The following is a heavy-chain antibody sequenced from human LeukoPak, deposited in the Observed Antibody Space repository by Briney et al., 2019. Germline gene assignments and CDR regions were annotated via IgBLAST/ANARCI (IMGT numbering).Heavy chain of an antibody. D-gene: IGHD2-2*01. CDR2: ISGSGGST. CDR3: AKDLGYCSSFSCPFDY. CDR1: GFSFSSYT. Sequence: PGGPLRLSCAVSGFSFSSYTMSWVRQAPGKGLEWVSAISGSGGSTYYADCVKGRFTISRDNSKNTLFLQMNSLRAEDTAVYYCAKDLGYCSSFSCPFDYWGQGTLVTVSS. V-gene: IGHV3-23*01. J-gene: IGHJ4*02.